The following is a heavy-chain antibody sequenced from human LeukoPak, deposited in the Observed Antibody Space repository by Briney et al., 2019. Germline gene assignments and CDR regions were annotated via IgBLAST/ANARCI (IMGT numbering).Heavy chain of an antibody. J-gene: IGHJ4*02. V-gene: IGHV3-9*01. CDR3: AKDRGGSFRYYFDY. D-gene: IGHD2-15*01. CDR1: GFTFDDYA. Sequence: GRSMRLSCAASGFTFDDYAMHWVRQPPGKGLEWVSGISWNSGSIGYADYVKGRFTISRDNAKNCLYLQMNSLRAEDTALYYCAKDRGGSFRYYFDYWGQGTLVTVSS. CDR2: ISWNSGSI.